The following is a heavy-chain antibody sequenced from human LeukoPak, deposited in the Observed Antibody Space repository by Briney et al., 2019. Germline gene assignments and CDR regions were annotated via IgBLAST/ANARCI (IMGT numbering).Heavy chain of an antibody. Sequence: GGSLRLSCAASGFTFSSYWMSWVRQAPGKGLEWVANIKQDGSEKYYVDSVKGRFTISRDNAKNSLYLQMNSLRAEDTAVYYCARDRDCSSTSCYPGDYYYYMDVWGKGTTVTVSS. J-gene: IGHJ6*03. V-gene: IGHV3-7*01. CDR3: ARDRDCSSTSCYPGDYYYYMDV. CDR2: IKQDGSEK. D-gene: IGHD2-2*01. CDR1: GFTFSSYW.